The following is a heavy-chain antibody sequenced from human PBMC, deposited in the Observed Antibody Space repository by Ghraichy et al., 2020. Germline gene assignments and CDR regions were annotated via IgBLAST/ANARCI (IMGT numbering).Heavy chain of an antibody. J-gene: IGHJ4*02. CDR3: ARRIYDGSAYYYVDS. CDR2: IYYTGST. Sequence: SETLSLTCTVSGGSISNSYYFWGWARQPPGKGLEWIGSIYYTGSTYYSPSLKSRLTISIDTSQNQFSLKLSSVTAADTAVYYCARRIYDGSAYYYVDSWGQGTLVTVSP. D-gene: IGHD3-22*01. V-gene: IGHV4-39*01. CDR1: GGSISNSYYF.